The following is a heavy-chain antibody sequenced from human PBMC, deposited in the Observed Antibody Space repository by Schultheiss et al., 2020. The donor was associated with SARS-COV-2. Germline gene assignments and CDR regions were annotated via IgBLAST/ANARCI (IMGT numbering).Heavy chain of an antibody. V-gene: IGHV3-30*03. CDR1: GFTFSSYS. CDR2: ISYDGSNK. CDR3: ARDRGQQQLSYYYYYGMDV. Sequence: GGSLRLSCAASGFTFSSYSMNWVRQAPGKGLEWVAVISYDGSNKYYADSVKGRFTISRDNSKNTLYLQMNSLRAEDTAVYYCARDRGQQQLSYYYYYGMDVWGQGTTVTVSS. D-gene: IGHD6-13*01. J-gene: IGHJ6*02.